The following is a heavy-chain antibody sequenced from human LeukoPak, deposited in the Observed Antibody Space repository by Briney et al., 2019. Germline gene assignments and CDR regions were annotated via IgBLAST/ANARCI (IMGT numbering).Heavy chain of an antibody. CDR3: ATYSSLNRREFQY. CDR1: GFTFSSHW. D-gene: IGHD3-22*01. V-gene: IGHV3-7*01. Sequence: GGSLRLSCTASGFTFSSHWMTWVRQAPGKGLEWVANIKQDGSEKYYVDSVKGRFTISRDNAKNSLYLQMNSLRAEDTAVYYCATYSSLNRREFQYWGQGTLLTVSS. CDR2: IKQDGSEK. J-gene: IGHJ1*01.